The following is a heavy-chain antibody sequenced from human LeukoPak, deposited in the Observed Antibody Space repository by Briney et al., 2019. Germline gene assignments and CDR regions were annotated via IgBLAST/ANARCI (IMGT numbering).Heavy chain of an antibody. CDR2: INHSGST. CDR3: ARGASDSSGYYYYYYMDV. Sequence: SETLSLTCAVYGGSFSGYYWSWIRQPPGKGLEWIGEINHSGSTNYNPSLKSRVTISVDTSKNQFSLKLSSVTAADTAVYYCARGASDSSGYYYYYYMDVWGKGTTVTVSS. CDR1: GGSFSGYY. D-gene: IGHD3-22*01. V-gene: IGHV4-34*01. J-gene: IGHJ6*03.